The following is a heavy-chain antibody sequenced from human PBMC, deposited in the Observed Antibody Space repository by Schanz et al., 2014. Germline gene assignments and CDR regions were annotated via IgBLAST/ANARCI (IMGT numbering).Heavy chain of an antibody. CDR2: INPIGGST. J-gene: IGHJ4*02. CDR3: ARGFDFWDR. D-gene: IGHD3-3*01. V-gene: IGHV1-46*01. Sequence: QAQLMQSGPELKRPGASVKVSCKASGYTFTSYSMHWVRQAPGQGLEWMGIINPIGGSTTYAQKFRGAVTLTTDTSTDTAYLELRSLRSDDTAVYYCARGFDFWDRWGQGTLVIVSS. CDR1: GYTFTSYS.